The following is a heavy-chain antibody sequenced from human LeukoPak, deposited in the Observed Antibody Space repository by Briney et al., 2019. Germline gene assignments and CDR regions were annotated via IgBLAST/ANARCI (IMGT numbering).Heavy chain of an antibody. CDR3: ASQRNSGSPTDY. D-gene: IGHD1-26*01. CDR1: GYTFTGYY. CDR2: INPNSGGT. V-gene: IGHV1-2*02. J-gene: IGHJ4*02. Sequence: ASVKVSCKSSGYTFTGYYMLWVRQAPGQELEWMGWINPNSGGTNYAQKFQGRVTMTRDTSISTAYMELSRLRSDDTAVYYCASQRNSGSPTDYWGQGTLVTVSS.